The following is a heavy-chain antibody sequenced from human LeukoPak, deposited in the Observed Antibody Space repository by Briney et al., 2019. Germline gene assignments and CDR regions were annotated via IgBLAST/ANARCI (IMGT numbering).Heavy chain of an antibody. J-gene: IGHJ3*02. CDR1: GFTVSSNY. D-gene: IGHD2-2*01. Sequence: GGSLRLSCAASGFTVSSNYMSWVRQAPGKGLEWVSVTYSGGSTYYADSVKGRFTISRDNSKNTLYLQMNSLRAEDTAVYYCARGSSRDAFDIWGQGTMVTVSS. V-gene: IGHV3-66*01. CDR3: ARGSSRDAFDI. CDR2: TYSGGST.